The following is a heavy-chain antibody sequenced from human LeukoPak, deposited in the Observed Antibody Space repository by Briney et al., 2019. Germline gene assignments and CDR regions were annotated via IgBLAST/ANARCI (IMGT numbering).Heavy chain of an antibody. Sequence: ASVKVSCKASGYTFTGYYMHWVRQAPGQGLEWLGWINPNSGGTNYAQKFQGRVTMTRDTSISTAYMELSRLRSDDTAVYYCARAGQTGFGEPAFDYWGQGTLVTGSS. V-gene: IGHV1-2*02. J-gene: IGHJ4*02. D-gene: IGHD3-10*01. CDR2: INPNSGGT. CDR1: GYTFTGYY. CDR3: ARAGQTGFGEPAFDY.